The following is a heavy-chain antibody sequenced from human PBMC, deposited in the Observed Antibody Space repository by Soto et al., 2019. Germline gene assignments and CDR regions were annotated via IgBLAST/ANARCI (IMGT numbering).Heavy chain of an antibody. D-gene: IGHD6-6*01. CDR3: ASMRREHSSSSSWFDP. J-gene: IGHJ5*02. CDR1: GGTFSSYA. CDR2: IIPIFGTA. Sequence: QVQLVQSGAEVKKPGSSVKVSCKASGGTFSSYAISWVRQAPGQGLEWMGGIIPIFGTANYAQKFQGRVTITADESTGTAYMELSSLRSEDTAVYYCASMRREHSSSSSWFDPWGQGTLVTVSS. V-gene: IGHV1-69*12.